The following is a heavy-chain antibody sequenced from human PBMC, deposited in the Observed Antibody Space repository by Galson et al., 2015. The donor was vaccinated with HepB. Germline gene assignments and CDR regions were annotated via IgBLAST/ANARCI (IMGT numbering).Heavy chain of an antibody. CDR2: INHVGRT. Sequence: LRLSCAASGFTVSSNYMSWVRQPPGKGLEWIGEINHVGRTNYNPSLKSRVTISVDTSKNQFSLNLNSVTAADTAVYYCARVSRQRSWSPLGTWGQGTLVTVSS. CDR3: ARVSRQRSWSPLGT. V-gene: IGHV4-34*01. CDR1: GFTVSSNY. J-gene: IGHJ5*02. D-gene: IGHD6-13*01.